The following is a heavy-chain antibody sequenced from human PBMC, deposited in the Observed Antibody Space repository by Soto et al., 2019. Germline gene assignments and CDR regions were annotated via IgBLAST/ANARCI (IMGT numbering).Heavy chain of an antibody. CDR1: GFTFSDYY. CDR3: AREQPITYYGMDV. V-gene: IGHV3-11*01. CDR2: ISSSSSTI. J-gene: IGHJ6*02. Sequence: PGGSLRLSCAASGFTFSDYYMSWIRQAPGKGLEWVSYISSSSSTIYYADSVKGRFTISRDNAKNSLYLQMNSLRAEDTAVYYCAREQPITYYGMDVCGQGTTVTVSS. D-gene: IGHD1-1*01.